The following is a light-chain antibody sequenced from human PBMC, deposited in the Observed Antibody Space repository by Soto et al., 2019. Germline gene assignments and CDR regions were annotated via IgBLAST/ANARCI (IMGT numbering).Light chain of an antibody. J-gene: IGKJ1*01. CDR2: GAS. CDR1: HSIGTN. CDR3: QQYGSPPLT. Sequence: EIVMTLSPSTLSASPGGRGTLSCRASHSIGTNLAWYQQKPGQAPRLLISGASTRAAGFPVRFSGSGSGTDFTLTISRLEPEDFAVYFCQQYGSPPLTFGQGTRWIS. V-gene: IGKV3-20*01.